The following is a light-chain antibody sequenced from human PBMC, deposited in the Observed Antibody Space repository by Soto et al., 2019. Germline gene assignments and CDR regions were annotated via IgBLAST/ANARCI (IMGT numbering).Light chain of an antibody. CDR3: QQFGSSPGFT. CDR2: AAS. Sequence: EIVLTQSPGTLSLSPGERATLSCRASQSINNRYLAWYQQKPGQAPRLLIYAASSTATGIPDRFSGSGSGTDFTITISRLEPEDFAVYYCQQFGSSPGFTFGPGTKVDIK. V-gene: IGKV3-20*01. J-gene: IGKJ3*01. CDR1: QSINNRY.